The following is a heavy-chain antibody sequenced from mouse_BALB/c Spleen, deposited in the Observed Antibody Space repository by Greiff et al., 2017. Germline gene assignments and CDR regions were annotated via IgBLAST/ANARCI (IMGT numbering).Heavy chain of an antibody. CDR2: INPGSGGT. J-gene: IGHJ2*01. CDR3: ARGGGGYLFDY. V-gene: IGHV1-54*01. CDR1: GYAFTNSL. D-gene: IGHD2-2*01. Sequence: VQLQQSGAELVRPGTSVKVSCKASGYAFTNSLIEWVKQRPGQGLEWIGVINPGSGGTNYNEKFKGKATLTADKSSSTAYMQLSSLTSDDSAVYFCARGGGGYLFDYWGQGTTLTVSS.